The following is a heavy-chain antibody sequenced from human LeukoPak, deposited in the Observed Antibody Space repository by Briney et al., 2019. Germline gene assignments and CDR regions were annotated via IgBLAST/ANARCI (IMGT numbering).Heavy chain of an antibody. CDR2: IKPDGSEE. J-gene: IGHJ4*02. Sequence: GGSLRLSCAASEFAFGSYAMTWVRQAPGKGLEWVANIKPDGSEEQYGDSVKGRFTISRDNAKSSLYLQMNSLRVEDTAIYYCTRHTYWAFDYWGQGTLVPVSS. D-gene: IGHD2-8*02. V-gene: IGHV3-7*01. CDR3: TRHTYWAFDY. CDR1: EFAFGSYA.